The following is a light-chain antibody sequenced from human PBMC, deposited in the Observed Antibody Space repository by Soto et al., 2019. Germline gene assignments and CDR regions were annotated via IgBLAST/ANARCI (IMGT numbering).Light chain of an antibody. V-gene: IGLV2-14*01. CDR1: SSDVGGHNY. Sequence: QSVLTQPASVSGSPGQSITISCTGSSSDVGGHNYVSWYQQHPGKAPKLMIYEVTKRPSGVSNRFSGSKSGNTASLTISGLQAEDEADYYCQSYDSSLSGSYVFGTGTKVTVL. CDR2: EVT. CDR3: QSYDSSLSGSYV. J-gene: IGLJ1*01.